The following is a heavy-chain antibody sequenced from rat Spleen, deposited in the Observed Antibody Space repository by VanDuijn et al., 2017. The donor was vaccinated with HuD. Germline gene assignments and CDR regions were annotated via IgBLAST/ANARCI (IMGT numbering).Heavy chain of an antibody. D-gene: IGHD1-12*02. V-gene: IGHV5-29*01. J-gene: IGHJ1*01. Sequence: EVQLVESDGGLVQPGRSLKLSCAASGFTFNDYYMAWVRQAPTKGLEWVATINYDGSSTNYRDSVKGRFTISRDNAKSTLYLQMDSLRSEDTATYYCARHYYDGSYYYWYFDFWGPGTMVTVSS. CDR3: ARHYYDGSYYYWYFDF. CDR1: GFTFNDYY. CDR2: INYDGSST.